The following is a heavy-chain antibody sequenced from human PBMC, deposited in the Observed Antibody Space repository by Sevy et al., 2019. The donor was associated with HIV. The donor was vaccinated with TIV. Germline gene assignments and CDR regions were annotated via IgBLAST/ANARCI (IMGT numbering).Heavy chain of an antibody. CDR2: ISGPGYKT. CDR3: AKALNPALESMLEVNLRTLKGFDV. V-gene: IGHV3-23*01. CDR1: GFTFNTHA. J-gene: IGHJ3*01. D-gene: IGHD3-22*01. Sequence: GGSLRLSCAASGFTFNTHAMNWVRQAPGKGLEWVSTISGPGYKTYYADSVKGRFTLSSDNSQNTLHLQMTSLRADDTAVYYCAKALNPALESMLEVNLRTLKGFDVWGQGTVVTVSS.